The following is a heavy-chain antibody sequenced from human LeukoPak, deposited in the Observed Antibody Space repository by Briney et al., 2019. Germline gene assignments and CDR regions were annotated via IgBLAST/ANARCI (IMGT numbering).Heavy chain of an antibody. CDR2: IYTSGST. V-gene: IGHV4-61*02. D-gene: IGHD1-26*01. J-gene: IGHJ3*02. CDR3: ALLGATTAFDI. Sequence: PSQTLSLTCTVSGGSISSGSYYWSWIRQPAGKGLEWIGRIYTSGSTNYNPSLKSRVTISVDTSKNQFSLKLSSVTAADTAVYYCALLGATTAFDIWGQGTMVTVSS. CDR1: GGSISSGSYY.